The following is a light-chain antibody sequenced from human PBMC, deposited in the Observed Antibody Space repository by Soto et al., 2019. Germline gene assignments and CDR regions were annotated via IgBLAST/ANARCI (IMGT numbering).Light chain of an antibody. CDR3: QHYSNRPPT. V-gene: IGKV3-15*01. Sequence: EVVMTQSPSTLSVSPGERVTLSCRASESVHRNLAWYHQTPGQGPSLLIYYASTRATGVPDRFTGSGSGTEFTLTISSLQSEDFGVYHCQHYSNRPPTFGPGTKVEIK. J-gene: IGKJ3*01. CDR2: YAS. CDR1: ESVHRN.